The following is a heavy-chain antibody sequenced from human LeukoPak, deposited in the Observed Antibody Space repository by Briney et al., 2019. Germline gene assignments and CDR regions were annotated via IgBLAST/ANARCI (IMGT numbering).Heavy chain of an antibody. J-gene: IGHJ4*02. CDR3: AKGRYDYVWGSNLFDY. CDR2: ISGSGGST. Sequence: PGGSLRLSCATSGFTFSSYGMSWVRQAPGKGLEWVSAISGSGGSTYYADSVKGRFTISRDNSKNTLYLQMNSLRAEDTAVYYCAKGRYDYVWGSNLFDYWGQGTLVTVSS. CDR1: GFTFSSYG. V-gene: IGHV3-23*01. D-gene: IGHD3-16*01.